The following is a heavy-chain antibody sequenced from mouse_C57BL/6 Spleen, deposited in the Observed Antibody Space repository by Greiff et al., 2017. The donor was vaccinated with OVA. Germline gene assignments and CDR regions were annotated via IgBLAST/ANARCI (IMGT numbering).Heavy chain of an antibody. V-gene: IGHV1-64*01. CDR1: GYTFTSYW. CDR2: IHPNSGST. D-gene: IGHD2-3*01. Sequence: QVQLQQPGAELVKPGASVKLSCKASGYTFTSYWMHWVKQRPGQGLEWIGMIHPNSGSTNYNEKFNSKATLTVDKSSSTAYMQLSSLTSEDSAVYYCARLHEDGYLAWFAYWGQGTLVTVSA. J-gene: IGHJ3*01. CDR3: ARLHEDGYLAWFAY.